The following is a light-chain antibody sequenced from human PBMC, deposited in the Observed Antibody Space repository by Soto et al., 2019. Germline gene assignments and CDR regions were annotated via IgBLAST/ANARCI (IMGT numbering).Light chain of an antibody. V-gene: IGKV3-11*01. Sequence: EIVLTQSPPTLSLSPGERAPLSCRASQSVSSYLAWYQQKPGQAPRLLIYDASNRATGIPARFSGSGSGTDFTLTISSLEPEDFAVYYCQQRSNWPPYTFGQGTKLEIK. J-gene: IGKJ2*01. CDR2: DAS. CDR1: QSVSSY. CDR3: QQRSNWPPYT.